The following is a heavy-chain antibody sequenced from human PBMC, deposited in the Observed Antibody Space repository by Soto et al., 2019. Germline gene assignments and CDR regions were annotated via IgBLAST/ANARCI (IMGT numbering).Heavy chain of an antibody. J-gene: IGHJ4*02. CDR1: GFNFNKYS. V-gene: IGHV3-48*01. CDR3: VRESFDFWSGFDC. Sequence: EVHLVEAGGALVQPGGSLRLSCAASGFNFNKYSMNWVRQAPGKGLEWVAYISSSSSNIYYADSVKGRFTISRDNDRNSLYMQVNSLRAEDTAVYYCVRESFDFWSGFDCWGQGTLVTVSS. CDR2: ISSSSSNI. D-gene: IGHD3-3*01.